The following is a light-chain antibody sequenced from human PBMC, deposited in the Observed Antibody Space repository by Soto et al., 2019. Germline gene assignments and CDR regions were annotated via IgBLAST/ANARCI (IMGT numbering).Light chain of an antibody. CDR3: QSYDSSLSGSDVI. V-gene: IGLV1-40*01. Sequence: QSVLTQPPSVSGAPGQRVTISCTVSRSNIGADYDVHWYQHLPGSAPKLLIYANTKRPSGVPDRFSASKSGTSASLAITGLQAADEAVYYCQSYDSSLSGSDVIFGGGTQLT. CDR2: ANT. CDR1: RSNIGADYD. J-gene: IGLJ2*01.